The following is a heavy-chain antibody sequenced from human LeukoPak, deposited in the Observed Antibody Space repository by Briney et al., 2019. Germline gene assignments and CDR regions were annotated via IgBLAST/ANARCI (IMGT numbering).Heavy chain of an antibody. CDR1: GYTFPNYG. D-gene: IGHD2-15*01. V-gene: IGHV1-69*06. Sequence: SVKVSCKASGYTFPNYGISWVRQAPGQGLKWMGGIIPIFGTANYAQKFQGRVTITADKSTSTAYMELSSLRSEDTAVYYCARGRGGKYCSGGSCYSYDYYYYYMDVWGKGTTVTVSS. CDR3: ARGRGGKYCSGGSCYSYDYYYYYMDV. CDR2: IIPIFGTA. J-gene: IGHJ6*03.